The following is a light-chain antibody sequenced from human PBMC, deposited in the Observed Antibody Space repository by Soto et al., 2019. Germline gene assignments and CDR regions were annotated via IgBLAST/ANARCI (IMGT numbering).Light chain of an antibody. CDR3: QQYNNWPRG. V-gene: IGKV3-15*01. CDR2: DAS. CDR1: QSVSSN. Sequence: EIVMSQSPATLSVSPGERVTLSCRASQSVSSNLAWFQQKPGQAPRLLIYDASSRATGIPARFSGSGSGTVFTLTISSLQSEDFAVYYCQQYNNWPRGFGQGTKVETK. J-gene: IGKJ1*01.